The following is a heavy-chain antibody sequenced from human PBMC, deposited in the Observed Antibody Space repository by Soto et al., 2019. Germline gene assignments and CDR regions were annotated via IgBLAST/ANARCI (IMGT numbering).Heavy chain of an antibody. CDR3: ARDDGYYRLYDY. J-gene: IGHJ4*02. V-gene: IGHV4-30-4*01. D-gene: IGHD3-3*01. Sequence: QVRLQDSGPGLVKPSQTLSLTCTVSGGSISSGDYFWSWVRQPPGKGLEWIGYIYYTGSTSYNPSLKSRITMSVDTSKNQFSLKVSSVTAADTAVYFCARDDGYYRLYDYWGQGTLVTVSS. CDR2: IYYTGST. CDR1: GGSISSGDYF.